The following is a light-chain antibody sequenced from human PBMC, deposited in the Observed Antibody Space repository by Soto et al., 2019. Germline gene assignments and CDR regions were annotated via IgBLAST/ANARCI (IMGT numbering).Light chain of an antibody. CDR3: QQRSNWPPLT. J-gene: IGKJ4*01. CDR1: QSVSSY. Sequence: EIVLTQSPGTLSLSPGERATLSCRASQSVSSYLAWYQQKAGQAPRLLIYDASNRATGIPARFSGSGSGTDFTLTISSLEPEDFAVYYCQQRSNWPPLTFGGGTKVEIK. V-gene: IGKV3-11*01. CDR2: DAS.